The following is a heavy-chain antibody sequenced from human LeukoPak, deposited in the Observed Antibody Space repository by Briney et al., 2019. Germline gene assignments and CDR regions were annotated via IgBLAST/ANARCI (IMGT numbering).Heavy chain of an antibody. CDR1: GFTFSDYY. CDR2: ISSSGSTI. CDR3: ARSRITIFGVYDY. Sequence: PGGSLRLSCAASGFTFSDYYMSWIRQAPGKGLEWVSYISSSGSTIYYADSVKGRSTISRDNAKNSLYLQMNSLRAEDTAVYYCARSRITIFGVYDYWGQGTLVTVSS. J-gene: IGHJ4*02. D-gene: IGHD3-3*01. V-gene: IGHV3-11*01.